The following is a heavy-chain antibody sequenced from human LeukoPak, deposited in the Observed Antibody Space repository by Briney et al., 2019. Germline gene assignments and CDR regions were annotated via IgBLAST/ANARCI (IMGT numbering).Heavy chain of an antibody. CDR3: SRPSASADYGTDG. Sequence: SETLSLTCTVAAGFISSYYWIWCRQPPGKGLEWIGYIYYSGSTSYNPSLKSRVTISVDTSKNQFSLKLTSVTAADTAVYYCSRPSASADYGTDGSGQGTTVTVSS. V-gene: IGHV4-59*08. CDR1: AGFISSYY. J-gene: IGHJ6*02. CDR2: IYYSGST. D-gene: IGHD6-6*01.